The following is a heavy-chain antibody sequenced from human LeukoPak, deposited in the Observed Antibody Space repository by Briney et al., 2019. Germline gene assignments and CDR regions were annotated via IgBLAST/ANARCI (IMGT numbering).Heavy chain of an antibody. CDR2: IYYSRST. J-gene: IGHJ4*02. V-gene: IGHV4-31*03. D-gene: IGHD3-22*01. Sequence: SETLSLTCTVSGDSISSDAFCWRWVRQHPGKGLEWIGYIYYSRSTSYNPSLKSRPTISVDTSKSQFSLKLRSVTAADTAVYYCARGVSVYYDSSGYYYFYYWGQGTLVTVSS. CDR1: GDSISSDAFC. CDR3: ARGVSVYYDSSGYYYFYY.